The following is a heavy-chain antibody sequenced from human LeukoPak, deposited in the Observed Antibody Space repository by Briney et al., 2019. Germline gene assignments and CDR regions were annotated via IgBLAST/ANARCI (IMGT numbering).Heavy chain of an antibody. D-gene: IGHD2-15*01. V-gene: IGHV3-11*05. CDR2: ISSFSNFR. CDR1: GFTFSDYY. Sequence: PGGSLRLSCAASGFTFSDYYMSWIRQAPGKGLEWVSHISSFSNFRSYADSVKGRFTISRDNAKNSLYLQMNSLRAEDTAVYYCAGDGGGDIVVAFAFDIWGQGTMVTVSS. CDR3: AGDGGGDIVVAFAFDI. J-gene: IGHJ3*02.